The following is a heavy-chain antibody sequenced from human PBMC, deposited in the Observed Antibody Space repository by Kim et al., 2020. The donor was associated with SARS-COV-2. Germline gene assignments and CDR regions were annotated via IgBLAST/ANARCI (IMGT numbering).Heavy chain of an antibody. CDR3: ARDSPRPGLRFLEWFL. CDR1: GGTFSSYA. CDR2: IIPIFGTA. Sequence: SVKVSCKASGGTFSSYAISWVRQAPGQGLEWMGGIIPIFGTANYAQKFQGRVTITADESTSTAYMELSSLRSEDTAVYYCARDSPRPGLRFLEWFLWGQGTLVTVSS. D-gene: IGHD3-3*01. V-gene: IGHV1-69*13. J-gene: IGHJ4*02.